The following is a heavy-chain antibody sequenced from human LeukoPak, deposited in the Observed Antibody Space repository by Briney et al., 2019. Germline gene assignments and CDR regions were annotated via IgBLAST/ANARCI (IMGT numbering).Heavy chain of an antibody. J-gene: IGHJ4*02. V-gene: IGHV4-34*01. Sequence: PSETLSLTCAVYGGSFSGYYWSWIRQPPGKGLEWIGEINHSGSTNYNPSLKSRVTISVDTSKNRFSLKVSSMTAADTAVYYCARGGYTYGFDYWGQGTLVTVSS. CDR3: ARGGYTYGFDY. D-gene: IGHD5-18*01. CDR2: INHSGST. CDR1: GGSFSGYY.